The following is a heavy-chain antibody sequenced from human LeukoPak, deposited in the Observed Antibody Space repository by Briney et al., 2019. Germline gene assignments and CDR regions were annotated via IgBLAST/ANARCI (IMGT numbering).Heavy chain of an antibody. V-gene: IGHV7-4-1*02. CDR3: ARGTAAGIRYYGMDV. CDR1: GYTFTSYA. Sequence: ASVKVSCKASGYTFTSYAMNWVRQAPGQGLEWMGWINTNTGNPTYAQGFTGRFVFSLDTSVSTAYLQISSLKAEDTAVYYCARGTAAGIRYYGMDVWGQGTTVTVSS. J-gene: IGHJ6*02. CDR2: INTNTGNP. D-gene: IGHD6-13*01.